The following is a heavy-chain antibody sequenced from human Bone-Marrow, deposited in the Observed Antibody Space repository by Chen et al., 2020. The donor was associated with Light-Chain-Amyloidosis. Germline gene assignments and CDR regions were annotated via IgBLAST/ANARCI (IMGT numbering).Heavy chain of an antibody. CDR3: ARVWGIATHSGYMDV. CDR2: IGGSGVNT. Sequence: EVQLVESGGNLVQPGGSLRLSCVGSGLIFSNYAMNWVRQAPGKGLEWVSAIGGSGVNTYYADSVKGRFTISRDNSKNTLYLQISSLRAEDTAVYYCARVWGIATHSGYMDVWGKGTTVTVSS. CDR1: GLIFSNYA. J-gene: IGHJ6*03. D-gene: IGHD3-16*01. V-gene: IGHV3-23*04.